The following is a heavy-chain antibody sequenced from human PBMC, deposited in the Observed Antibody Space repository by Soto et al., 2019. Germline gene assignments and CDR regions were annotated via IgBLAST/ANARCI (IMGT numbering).Heavy chain of an antibody. V-gene: IGHV4-38-2*02. D-gene: IGHD2-8*02. CDR3: ARDRVVYAITHYYYYGMDV. CDR1: GYSISSGYY. Sequence: PSETLSLTCAVSGYSISSGYYWGWIRQPPGKGLEGIGSIYHSGSTYYNPSLKSRVTISVDTSKNQFSLKLSSVTAADTAVYYCARDRVVYAITHYYYYGMDVWGQGTTVTVSS. CDR2: IYHSGST. J-gene: IGHJ6*02.